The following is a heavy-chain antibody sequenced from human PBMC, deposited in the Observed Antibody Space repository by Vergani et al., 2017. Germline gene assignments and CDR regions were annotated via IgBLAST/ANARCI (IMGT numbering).Heavy chain of an antibody. D-gene: IGHD6-6*01. V-gene: IGHV3-21*01. CDR2: ISSSSSYI. Sequence: EVQLVESGGGLVQPGGSLRLSCAASGFTFSSYSMNWVRQAPGKGLEWVSSISSSSSYIYYADSVKGRFTISRDNSKNSLYLQINSLRAEVTAVYYCASSSSWYWGQGTLVTVSS. J-gene: IGHJ4*02. CDR1: GFTFSSYS. CDR3: ASSSSWY.